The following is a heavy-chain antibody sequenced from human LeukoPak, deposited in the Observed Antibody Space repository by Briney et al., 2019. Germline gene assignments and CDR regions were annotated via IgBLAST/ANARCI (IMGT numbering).Heavy chain of an antibody. Sequence: ASVKVSCKASGYTFTSYDINWVRQATGQGLEWMGWMNPNSGNTGYAQKFQGRVTMTRNTSISTAYMELSSLRSEDTAVYYCARALHGSSGWPFDYWGQGTLVTVSS. CDR2: MNPNSGNT. CDR1: GYTFTSYD. J-gene: IGHJ4*02. CDR3: ARALHGSSGWPFDY. V-gene: IGHV1-8*01. D-gene: IGHD6-19*01.